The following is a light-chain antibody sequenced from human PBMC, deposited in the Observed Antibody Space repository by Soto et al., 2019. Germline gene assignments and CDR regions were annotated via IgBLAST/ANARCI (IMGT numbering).Light chain of an antibody. Sequence: DIQMTQSPSTLSASVGDRVTITCRASQNINTWMAWFQQKPGKAPKLLIYKASSLQSGVPSRFSGGGSGTEFTLTISSLQPDDLGTYYCQQYNDRWTFGQGTKVEI. CDR1: QNINTW. CDR3: QQYNDRWT. CDR2: KAS. V-gene: IGKV1-5*03. J-gene: IGKJ1*01.